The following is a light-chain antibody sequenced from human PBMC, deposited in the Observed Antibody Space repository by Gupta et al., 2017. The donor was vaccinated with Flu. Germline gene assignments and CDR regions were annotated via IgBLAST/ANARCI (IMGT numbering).Light chain of an antibody. CDR3: QSYDDSLGGWV. V-gene: IGLV1-40*01. CDR2: GNY. J-gene: IGLJ3*02. Sequence: SVLTQPPSVSGAPGRRVTISCTGNRSNIGADNDVHWYQQLTGEAPKLLIYGNYKRPSWVPDRVSGSKSGTSASLAITGLRPDDEADYYCQSYDDSLGGWVFGGGTKLTVL. CDR1: RSNIGADND.